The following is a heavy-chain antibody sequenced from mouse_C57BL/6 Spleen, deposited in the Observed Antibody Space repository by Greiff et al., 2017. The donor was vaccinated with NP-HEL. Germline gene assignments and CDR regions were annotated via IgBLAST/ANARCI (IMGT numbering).Heavy chain of an antibody. V-gene: IGHV14-2*01. CDR1: GFNIKDYY. J-gene: IGHJ2*01. D-gene: IGHD2-1*01. Sequence: EVQLQQSGAELVKPGASVKLSCTASGFNIKDYYMHWVKQRTEQGREWIGRIDPEDGETKYAPKFQGNATITADTSSNTAYRQPSSLTSEDTAVDYCAGGNYEDYLGQGTTLTDSS. CDR2: IDPEDGET. CDR3: AGGNYEDY.